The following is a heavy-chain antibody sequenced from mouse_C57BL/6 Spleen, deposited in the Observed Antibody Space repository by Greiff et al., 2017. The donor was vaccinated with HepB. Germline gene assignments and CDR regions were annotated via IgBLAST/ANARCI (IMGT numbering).Heavy chain of an antibody. Sequence: DVQLVESGPGLVKPSQSLSLTCSVTGYSITSGYYWNWIRQFPGNKLEWMGYISYDGSNNYNPTLKNRISITRDTSKNQFFLKLNSVTTEDTATYYCARETELGHYYAMDYWGQGTSVTVSS. CDR3: ARETELGHYYAMDY. V-gene: IGHV3-6*01. CDR1: GYSITSGYY. J-gene: IGHJ4*01. CDR2: ISYDGSN. D-gene: IGHD4-1*01.